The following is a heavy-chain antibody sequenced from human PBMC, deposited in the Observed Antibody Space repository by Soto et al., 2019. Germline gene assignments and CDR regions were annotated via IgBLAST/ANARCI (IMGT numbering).Heavy chain of an antibody. CDR1: GGSFSGYY. Sequence: QVQLQQWGAGLLKPSETLSLTCAVYGGSFSGYYWSWIRQPPGKGLEWIGEINHSGSTNYNPSLKSRVTISVDTSKNQFSLMLSSVTAADTAVYYCARGLALGYCSGGSCYFNDAFDIWGQGTMVTVSS. J-gene: IGHJ3*02. V-gene: IGHV4-34*01. CDR2: INHSGST. D-gene: IGHD2-15*01. CDR3: ARGLALGYCSGGSCYFNDAFDI.